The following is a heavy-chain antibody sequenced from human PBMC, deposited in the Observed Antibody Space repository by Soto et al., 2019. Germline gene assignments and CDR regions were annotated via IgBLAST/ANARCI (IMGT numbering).Heavy chain of an antibody. Sequence: SVKVSCKASGGTFSSYTLSWVRQAPEQGLEWMGRIIPILGIANYAQKFQGRVTITADKSTSTAYMELSSLRSEDTAVYYCARDSAFIAAAVRFDPWGQGTLVTVSS. CDR2: IIPILGIA. CDR1: GGTFSSYT. D-gene: IGHD6-13*01. V-gene: IGHV1-69*04. CDR3: ARDSAFIAAAVRFDP. J-gene: IGHJ5*02.